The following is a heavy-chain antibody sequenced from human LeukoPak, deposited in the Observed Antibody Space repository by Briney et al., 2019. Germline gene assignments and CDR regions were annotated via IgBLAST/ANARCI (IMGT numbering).Heavy chain of an antibody. J-gene: IGHJ5*02. D-gene: IGHD3-10*01. V-gene: IGHV1-2*02. CDR3: ARTNYYVSGGPNWFDP. CDR1: GYTFTGYY. Sequence: GASVKVSCKASGYTFTGYYMHWVRQAPGQGLEWMGWINPNSGGTNYAQKFQGRVTMTRDTSISTAYMELSRLRSDDTAVYYCARTNYYVSGGPNWFDPWGQGTLVTVSS. CDR2: INPNSGGT.